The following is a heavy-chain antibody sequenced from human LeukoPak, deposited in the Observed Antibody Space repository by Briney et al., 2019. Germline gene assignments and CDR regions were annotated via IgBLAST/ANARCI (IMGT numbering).Heavy chain of an antibody. CDR3: ATENYYDSSGYYSYFDY. CDR2: FDPEDGET. D-gene: IGHD3-22*01. J-gene: IGHJ4*02. CDR1: GYTLTELS. Sequence: ASVKVSCKVSGYTLTELSMHWVRQAPGKGLEWVGGFDPEDGETIYAQKFQGRVTMTEDTSTDTAYMELSSLRSEDTAVYYCATENYYDSSGYYSYFDYWGQGTLVTVSS. V-gene: IGHV1-24*01.